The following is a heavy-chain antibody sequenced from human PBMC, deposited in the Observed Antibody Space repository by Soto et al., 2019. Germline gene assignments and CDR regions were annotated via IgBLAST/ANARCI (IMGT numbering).Heavy chain of an antibody. CDR3: AKDRMYSSGRIDY. Sequence: GGSLRLSCAASGFTFSSYGMHWVRQAPGKGLEWVAVISYDGSNKYYADSVKGRFTISRDNSKNTRYLQMNSLRAEDTAVYYCAKDRMYSSGRIDYWGQGTLVTVSS. D-gene: IGHD6-19*01. J-gene: IGHJ4*02. CDR1: GFTFSSYG. V-gene: IGHV3-30*18. CDR2: ISYDGSNK.